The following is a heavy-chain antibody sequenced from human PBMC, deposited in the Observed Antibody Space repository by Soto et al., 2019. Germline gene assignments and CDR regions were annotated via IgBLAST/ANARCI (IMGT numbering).Heavy chain of an antibody. V-gene: IGHV1-69*13. Sequence: SVKVSCKASGGTFSSYAISWVRQAPGQGLEWMGGIIPIFGTANYAQKFQGRVTITADESTSTAYMELSSLRSEDTAVYYCVRWLGYYYDSSGPFNDAFDIWGQGTMVTVSS. CDR1: GGTFSSYA. CDR2: IIPIFGTA. CDR3: VRWLGYYYDSSGPFNDAFDI. J-gene: IGHJ3*02. D-gene: IGHD3-22*01.